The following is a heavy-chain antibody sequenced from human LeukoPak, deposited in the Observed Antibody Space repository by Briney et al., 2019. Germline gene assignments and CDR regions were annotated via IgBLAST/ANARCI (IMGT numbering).Heavy chain of an antibody. D-gene: IGHD3-9*01. Sequence: SETLSLTCTVSGGSVSSGSYYWSWIRQPPGKGLEWIGHIYHTGSTNYNPSLKSRVTISLDTSKNQFSLKLTSVSAADTAVYYGAREVRTIIVLPVYYRPSYFDYWGQGTLVTVSS. CDR2: IYHTGST. CDR3: AREVRTIIVLPVYYRPSYFDY. V-gene: IGHV4-61*01. CDR1: GGSVSSGSYY. J-gene: IGHJ4*02.